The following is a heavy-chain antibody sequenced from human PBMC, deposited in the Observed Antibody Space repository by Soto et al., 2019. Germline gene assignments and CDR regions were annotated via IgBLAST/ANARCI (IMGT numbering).Heavy chain of an antibody. J-gene: IGHJ5*02. CDR2: TWPDGNDK. V-gene: IGHV3-33*01. Sequence: VGSLRLSCTVSGFSFSAFALHWVRQAPGKGLEWVAVTWPDGNDKYYADSVKGRFTISSDSSKITMSLQMNRLSAEDTAMYYCVRGSSCSNGVRYDLGWFGPWGQGTPVTVS. CDR3: VRGSSCSNGVRYDLGWFGP. CDR1: GFSFSAFA. D-gene: IGHD2-8*01.